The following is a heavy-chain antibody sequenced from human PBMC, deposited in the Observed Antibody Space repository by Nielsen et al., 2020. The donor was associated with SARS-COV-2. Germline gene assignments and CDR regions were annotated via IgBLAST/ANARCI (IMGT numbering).Heavy chain of an antibody. CDR1: GGSISSYY. J-gene: IGHJ4*02. CDR2: IYYSGST. D-gene: IGHD1-26*01. Sequence: SETLSLTCTVSGGSISSYYWSWIRQPPGKGLEWIGYIYYSGSTNYNPSLKSRVTISVDTSKNQFSLKLSSVTAADTAVYYCARVRGIVGATMSPYYFDYWGQGTLVTVSS. CDR3: ARVRGIVGATMSPYYFDY. V-gene: IGHV4-59*13.